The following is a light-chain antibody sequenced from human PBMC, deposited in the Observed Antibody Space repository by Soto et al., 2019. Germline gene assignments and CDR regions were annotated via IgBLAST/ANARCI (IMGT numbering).Light chain of an antibody. CDR2: DVN. V-gene: IGLV2-18*01. CDR3: SLYSSNGSLI. Sequence: QSALTQPPSVSGSPGQSVTISCTGTSTDFVSYNRVSWYQQPPGTAPKLIIYDVNNRPSGAPDCFSGSTSGNTASLTISGLQAEDETDYFCSLYSSNGSLILGPGTKVTVL. CDR1: STDFVSYNR. J-gene: IGLJ1*01.